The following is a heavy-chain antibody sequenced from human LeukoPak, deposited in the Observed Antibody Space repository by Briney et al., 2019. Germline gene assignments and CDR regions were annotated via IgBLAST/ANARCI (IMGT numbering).Heavy chain of an antibody. D-gene: IGHD6-13*01. CDR1: GFTFSSYS. J-gene: IGHJ3*02. V-gene: IGHV3-21*01. Sequence: GGSLRLSCAASGFTFSSYSMNWVRQAPGKGLEWVSSISSSSSYIHYADSVKGRFTISRDNAKNSLYLQMNSLRAEDTAVYYCARESPYSSSWYRAAFDIWGQGTMVTVSS. CDR3: ARESPYSSSWYRAAFDI. CDR2: ISSSSSYI.